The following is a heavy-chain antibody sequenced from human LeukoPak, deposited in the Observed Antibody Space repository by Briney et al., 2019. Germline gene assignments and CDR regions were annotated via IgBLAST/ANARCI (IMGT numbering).Heavy chain of an antibody. CDR1: GFTFSSYE. D-gene: IGHD3-10*02. CDR3: AELGITMIGGV. Sequence: PGGSLRLSCAASGFTFSSYEMSWVRQAPGKWLEWVSYISSSGSTIYYADSVKGRFTISRDNAKNSLYLQMNSLRAEDTAVYYCAELGITMIGGVWGKGTTVTISS. V-gene: IGHV3-48*03. CDR2: ISSSGSTI. J-gene: IGHJ6*04.